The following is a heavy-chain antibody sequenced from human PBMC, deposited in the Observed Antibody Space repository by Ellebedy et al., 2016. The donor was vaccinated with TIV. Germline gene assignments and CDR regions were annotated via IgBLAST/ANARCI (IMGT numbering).Heavy chain of an antibody. J-gene: IGHJ4*02. CDR3: ATTLNYGGNCFFDF. Sequence: GESLKISCTGSGFTFSNAWVNWVRQAPGKGLEWVANIKQEGSEKYYVDSVKGRFTISRDNAKNSVDLQMNTLRAEETAVYYCATTLNYGGNCFFDFWGQGTLVTVSS. CDR2: IKQEGSEK. CDR1: GFTFSNAW. D-gene: IGHD4-23*01. V-gene: IGHV3-7*01.